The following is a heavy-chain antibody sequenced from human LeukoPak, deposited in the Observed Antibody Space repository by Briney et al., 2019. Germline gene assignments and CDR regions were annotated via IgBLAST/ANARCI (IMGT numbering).Heavy chain of an antibody. CDR2: IYYSGST. CDR3: AREVGVRYFDLADAFDI. CDR1: GGSISSYY. V-gene: IGHV4-59*01. Sequence: SETLSLTCTVSGGSISSYYWSWIRQPPGKGLEWIGYIYYSGSTNYNPSLKGRVTISVDTSKNQFSLKLSSVTAADTAVYYCAREVGVRYFDLADAFDIWGQGTMVTVSS. J-gene: IGHJ3*02. D-gene: IGHD3-9*01.